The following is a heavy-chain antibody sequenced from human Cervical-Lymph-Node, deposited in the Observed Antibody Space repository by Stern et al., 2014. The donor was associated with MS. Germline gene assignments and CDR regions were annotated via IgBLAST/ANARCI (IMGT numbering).Heavy chain of an antibody. CDR3: ARDQTYCSGGSCYSSGWFDP. Sequence: QVQLVESGPGLVKPSQTLSLTCTVSGGSISSGGYYWSWIRQHPGKGLEWIGYIYYSGSTYYNPSLKSRVTISVDTSKNQFSLKLSSVTAADTAVYYCARDQTYCSGGSCYSSGWFDPWGQGTLVTVSS. CDR1: GGSISSGGYY. V-gene: IGHV4-31*03. J-gene: IGHJ5*02. CDR2: IYYSGST. D-gene: IGHD2-15*01.